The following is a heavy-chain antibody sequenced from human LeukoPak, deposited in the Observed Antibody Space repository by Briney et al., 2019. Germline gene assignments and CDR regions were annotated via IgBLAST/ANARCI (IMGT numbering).Heavy chain of an antibody. Sequence: GRSLRLSCAASGFTFSSHGMHWVRQAPGKGLEWVAVIWYDGSNKYYADSVKGRFTISRDNSKNTLYLQMNSLRAEGTAVYYCAKDRKSLAARSGYGMDVWGQGTTVTVSS. CDR2: IWYDGSNK. J-gene: IGHJ6*02. V-gene: IGHV3-33*06. CDR3: AKDRKSLAARSGYGMDV. D-gene: IGHD6-6*01. CDR1: GFTFSSHG.